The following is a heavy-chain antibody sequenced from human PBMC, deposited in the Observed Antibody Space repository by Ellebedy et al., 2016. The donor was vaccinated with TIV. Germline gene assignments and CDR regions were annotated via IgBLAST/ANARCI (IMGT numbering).Heavy chain of an antibody. Sequence: MPSETLSLTCTVSGGSISSYYWSWIRQPPGKGLEWIGYIYYSGSTNYNPSLKSRVTISVDTSKNQFSLKLSSVTAADTAVYYCARFSYSDGIAAANDAFDIWGQGTMVTVSS. CDR3: ARFSYSDGIAAANDAFDI. J-gene: IGHJ3*02. CDR1: GGSISSYY. D-gene: IGHD6-13*01. V-gene: IGHV4-59*01. CDR2: IYYSGST.